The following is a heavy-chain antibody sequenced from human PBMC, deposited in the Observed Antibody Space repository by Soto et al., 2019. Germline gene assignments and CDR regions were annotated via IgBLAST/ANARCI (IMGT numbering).Heavy chain of an antibody. D-gene: IGHD6-6*01. Sequence: SETLSLTCTVSGGSISSGGYYWSWIRQHPGKGLEWIGYIYYSGSTYYNPSLKSRVTISVDTSKNQFSLKLSSVTAADTAVYYCASSSIAARPRYFQHWGQGTLVTVSS. CDR2: IYYSGST. CDR3: ASSSIAARPRYFQH. J-gene: IGHJ1*01. CDR1: GGSISSGGYY. V-gene: IGHV4-31*03.